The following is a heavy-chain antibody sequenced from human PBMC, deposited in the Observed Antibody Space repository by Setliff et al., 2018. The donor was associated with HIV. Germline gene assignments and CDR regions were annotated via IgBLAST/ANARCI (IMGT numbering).Heavy chain of an antibody. V-gene: IGHV1-18*01. Sequence: ASVKVSCKASGYIFNSYGITWVRQAPGQGLGWMGWISAYNGDTNYAQKVQGRVTMTTDTSTSTAYMELRSLRSDDTAVYYCARVSDYDYVWGSYRNFDYWGQGTLVTVSS. CDR2: ISAYNGDT. D-gene: IGHD3-16*02. J-gene: IGHJ4*02. CDR3: ARVSDYDYVWGSYRNFDY. CDR1: GYIFNSYG.